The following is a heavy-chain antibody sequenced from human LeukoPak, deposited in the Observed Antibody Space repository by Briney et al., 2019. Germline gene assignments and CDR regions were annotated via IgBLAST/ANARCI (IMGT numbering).Heavy chain of an antibody. Sequence: SGPTLVNPXETLTLTCTVSGFSLSNARMGVSWIRQPPGKALEWLAHIFSNDEKSYSTSLKSRLTISKDTSKSQVVLTMTNMDPVDTATYYCARIERYYDFWSGYYYMDVWGKGTTVTVSS. CDR3: ARIERYYDFWSGYYYMDV. D-gene: IGHD3-3*01. V-gene: IGHV2-26*01. CDR1: GFSLSNARMG. CDR2: IFSNDEK. J-gene: IGHJ6*03.